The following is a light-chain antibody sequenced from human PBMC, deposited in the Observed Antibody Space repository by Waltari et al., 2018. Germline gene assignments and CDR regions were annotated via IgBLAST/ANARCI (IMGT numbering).Light chain of an antibody. CDR3: QQSSNLPYT. V-gene: IGKV1-39*01. J-gene: IGKJ2*01. CDR1: QSIATR. CDR2: DAS. Sequence: DIQMTQSPSSLSASVGDRVTITCRASQSIATRLNWYQQKPGKAPKVLVYDASTLQSWVPSRFSGSASGTHFTLTISSLQPEDSATYYCQQSSNLPYTFGQGTTLEIK.